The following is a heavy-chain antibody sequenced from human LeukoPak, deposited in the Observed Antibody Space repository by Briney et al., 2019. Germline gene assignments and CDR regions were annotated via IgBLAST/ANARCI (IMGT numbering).Heavy chain of an antibody. CDR1: GGSISSNY. CDR3: ARGSPFGDS. J-gene: IGHJ4*02. CDR2: VHYTGTT. Sequence: PSKTLSLTCTVSGGSISSNYWSWSRQPPAKGREWIGYVHYTGTTDYNPSLRSRVTISVDTSKNQFSLRLSSVTTADTAVYYCARGSPFGDSWGQGTLVTVSS. V-gene: IGHV4-59*01. D-gene: IGHD3-10*01.